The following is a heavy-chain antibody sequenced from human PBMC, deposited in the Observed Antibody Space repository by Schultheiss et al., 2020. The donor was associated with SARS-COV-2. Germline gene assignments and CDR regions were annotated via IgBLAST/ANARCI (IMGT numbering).Heavy chain of an antibody. D-gene: IGHD5-18*01. V-gene: IGHV4-59*12. CDR3: ARDRGYSYGYEYYYYGMDV. CDR2: ISYSGST. CDR1: GGSIYNYY. J-gene: IGHJ6*02. Sequence: SETLSLTCTVSGGSIYNYYWSWIRQPPGKGLEWIGYISYSGSTNYNPSLKSRVTVSVDTSKNQFSLKLRSVTAADTAVYYCARDRGYSYGYEYYYYGMDVWGQGTTVTVSS.